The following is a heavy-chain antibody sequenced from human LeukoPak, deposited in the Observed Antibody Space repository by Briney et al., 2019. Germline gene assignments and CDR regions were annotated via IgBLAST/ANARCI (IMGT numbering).Heavy chain of an antibody. CDR1: GFTFDDYG. CDR2: INWNGGST. V-gene: IGHV3-20*04. Sequence: GGSLRLSCAASGFTFDDYGMSWVRRAPGKGLEWVSGINWNGGSTGYADSVKGRFTVSRDNAENTLYLQMNSLRVEDTAVYYCVRGGFMHAFNIWGQGTKVTVSS. D-gene: IGHD3-16*01. CDR3: VRGGFMHAFNI. J-gene: IGHJ3*02.